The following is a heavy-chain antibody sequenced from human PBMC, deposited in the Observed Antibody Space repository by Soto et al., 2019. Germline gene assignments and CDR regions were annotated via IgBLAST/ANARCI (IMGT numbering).Heavy chain of an antibody. CDR2: ISGSGGST. D-gene: IGHD6-13*01. J-gene: IGHJ5*02. Sequence: GGFLRLSCAASGFTFSSYAMSWVRQAPGKGLEWVSAISGSGGSTYYADSVKGRFTISRDNSKNTLYLQMNSLRAEDTAVYYCAKGIAAAGISWFDPWGQGTLVNVSS. CDR3: AKGIAAAGISWFDP. CDR1: GFTFSSYA. V-gene: IGHV3-23*01.